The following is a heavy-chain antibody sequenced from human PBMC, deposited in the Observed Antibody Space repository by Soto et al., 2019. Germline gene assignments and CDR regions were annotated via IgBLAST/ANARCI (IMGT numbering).Heavy chain of an antibody. CDR2: ISPNGGTT. V-gene: IGHV3-23*01. J-gene: IGHJ4*02. D-gene: IGHD5-12*01. Sequence: EMQLLESGGGLVQPGASLRLSCAASGFSFNNYAMNWVRQAPGKGLEWVSGISPNGGTTNYADSVKGRFTVSRDKSNNTLFLQMSSLRAEDSAVYCCAKAGIASSAYGYYFDYWGQGALVTVSS. CDR1: GFSFNNYA. CDR3: AKAGIASSAYGYYFDY.